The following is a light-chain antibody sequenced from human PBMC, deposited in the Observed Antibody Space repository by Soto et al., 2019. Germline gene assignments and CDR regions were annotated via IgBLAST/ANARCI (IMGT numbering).Light chain of an antibody. J-gene: IGKJ1*01. V-gene: IGKV3-15*01. CDR3: QQYNNWPPWT. CDR1: QNVSSN. CDR2: GAS. Sequence: EIVMTQSPATLSVSPGERATLSCRASQNVSSNLAWYKQKHGQAPRLLIYGASTKTTGIPARIRGSGSGTEFTLTISSLQSEDFAVYYCQQYNNWPPWTFGQGTKVDIK.